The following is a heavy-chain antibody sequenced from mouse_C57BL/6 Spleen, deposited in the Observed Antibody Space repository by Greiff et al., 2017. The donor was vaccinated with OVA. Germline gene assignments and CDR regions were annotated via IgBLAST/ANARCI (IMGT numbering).Heavy chain of an antibody. J-gene: IGHJ3*01. V-gene: IGHV1-42*01. CDR1: GYSFTGYY. D-gene: IGHD2-4*01. Sequence: VQLQQSGPELVKPGASVKISCKASGYSFTGYYMNWVKQSPEKSLEWIGEINPSTGGTTYNQKFKAKATLTVDKSSSTAYMQLKSLTSEDSAVYDCARYIYDDYGLAYWGQGTLVTVSA. CDR3: ARYIYDDYGLAY. CDR2: INPSTGGT.